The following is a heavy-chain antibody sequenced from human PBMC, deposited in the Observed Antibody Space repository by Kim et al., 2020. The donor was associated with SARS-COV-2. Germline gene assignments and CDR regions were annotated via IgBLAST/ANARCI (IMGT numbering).Heavy chain of an antibody. J-gene: IGHJ6*01. CDR3: ARASGIAAAAPYYYGMDV. CDR1: GFTFSSYA. D-gene: IGHD6-13*01. V-gene: IGHV3-30*04. CDR2: ISYDGSNK. Sequence: GGSLRLSCAASGFTFSSYAMHWVRQAPGKGLEWVAVISYDGSNKYYADSVKGRFTISRDNSKKTLYLQMNSLRAEDTAVYYCARASGIAAAAPYYYGMDV.